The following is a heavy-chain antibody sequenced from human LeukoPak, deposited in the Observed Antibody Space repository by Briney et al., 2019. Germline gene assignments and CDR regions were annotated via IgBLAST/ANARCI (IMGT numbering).Heavy chain of an antibody. CDR3: AKTVGGRVGQFDY. J-gene: IGHJ4*02. CDR2: ISGSGGRT. V-gene: IGHV3-23*01. Sequence: KPGGSLRLSCAASGFTFSSFDMSWVRQAPGKGLEWVSDISGSGGRTYYAGSVKGRFTISRDNSKNTLYLQMNSQRAEDTAVYYCAKTVGGRVGQFDYWGQGTLVTVSS. D-gene: IGHD1-26*01. CDR1: GFTFSSFD.